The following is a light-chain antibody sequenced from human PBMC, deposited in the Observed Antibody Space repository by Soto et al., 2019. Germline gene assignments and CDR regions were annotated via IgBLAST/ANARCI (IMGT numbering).Light chain of an antibody. Sequence: DIQMIQSPATLSASVGDRITITCRASENIFKYVAWYQQTSGSAPNLLIYAASDLESGVPPRFSGSGSGTEFSLTIDNLQPNDYATYYCQHYNTRSIAFGGGTKVDVK. CDR2: AAS. CDR1: ENIFKY. CDR3: QHYNTRSIA. J-gene: IGKJ4*01. V-gene: IGKV1-5*01.